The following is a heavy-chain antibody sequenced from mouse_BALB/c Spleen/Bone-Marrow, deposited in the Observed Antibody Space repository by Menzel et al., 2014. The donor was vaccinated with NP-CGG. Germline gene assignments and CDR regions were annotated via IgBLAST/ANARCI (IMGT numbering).Heavy chain of an antibody. CDR3: ARDYYGSSGAMDY. D-gene: IGHD1-1*01. Sequence: QVQLQQSGPELVKPGASVKMSCKASGYTFTDYVICWVKQRTGQGLEWIGEIYPGSGSTYYNEKFKGKATLTADKSSNTAYMQLSSLTSEDSAVYFCARDYYGSSGAMDYWGQGTSVTVSS. J-gene: IGHJ4*01. V-gene: IGHV1-81*01. CDR1: GYTFTDYV. CDR2: IYPGSGST.